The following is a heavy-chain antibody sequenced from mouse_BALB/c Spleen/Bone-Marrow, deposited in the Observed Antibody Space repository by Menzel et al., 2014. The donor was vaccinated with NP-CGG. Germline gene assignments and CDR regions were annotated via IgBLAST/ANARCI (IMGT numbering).Heavy chain of an antibody. CDR1: GYTFTNYW. J-gene: IGHJ2*01. CDR2: INPSNGRT. Sequence: QVQLKQSGAELAKPGASVKLSCKASGYTFTNYWMHWVKQRPGQGLEWIGAINPSNGRTNYNEKFKSKATLTVDKSSSTAYMQLSRQTSEDSAVYYCARGFDYWGQGTTLTVSS. CDR3: ARGFDY. V-gene: IGHV1S81*02.